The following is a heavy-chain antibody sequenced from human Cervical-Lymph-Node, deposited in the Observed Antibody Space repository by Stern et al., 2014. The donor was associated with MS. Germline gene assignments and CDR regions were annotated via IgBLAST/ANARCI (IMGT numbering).Heavy chain of an antibody. CDR1: GGSISTNGYY. V-gene: IGHV4-31*11. Sequence: DQLVESGPGLVKPSQTLSLTCVVSGGSISTNGYYWSWIRQRPGEGLEWIGYIYYSGSTFYNPSLKSRVTISVDTSKNQFSLELSSVTAADTALYYCARAEGTVVAAADSFDVWGQGTLVTVSS. CDR2: IYYSGST. J-gene: IGHJ3*01. CDR3: ARAEGTVVAAADSFDV. D-gene: IGHD2-15*01.